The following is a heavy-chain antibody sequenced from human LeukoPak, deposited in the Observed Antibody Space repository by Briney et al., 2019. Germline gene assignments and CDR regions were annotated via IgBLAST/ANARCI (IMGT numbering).Heavy chain of an antibody. CDR3: ARRPEGYGMDV. CDR1: GGSISSDY. J-gene: IGHJ6*02. V-gene: IGHV4-4*07. Sequence: PSETLSLTCTVSGGSISSDYWSWIRQPAGKGLEWIGRIYNSESTNYNPSLKSRVTMSADTSKNQFSLKLNSVTAADTAVYYCARRPEGYGMDVWGRGTTVTVSS. CDR2: IYNSEST.